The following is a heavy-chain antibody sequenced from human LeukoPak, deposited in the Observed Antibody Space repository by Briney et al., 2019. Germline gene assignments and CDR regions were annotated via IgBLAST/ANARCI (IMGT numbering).Heavy chain of an antibody. J-gene: IGHJ4*02. D-gene: IGHD3-10*01. CDR1: GYTFSSYD. V-gene: IGHV1-8*01. Sequence: ASVKVSCKASGYTFSSYDINWVRQATGQGLEWMGWMNPNSGNTGYAQKFQGRVTMTRNTSISTAYMELSSLRSEDTAVYYCARIVVRGVHPLGYWGQETLVTVSS. CDR2: MNPNSGNT. CDR3: ARIVVRGVHPLGY.